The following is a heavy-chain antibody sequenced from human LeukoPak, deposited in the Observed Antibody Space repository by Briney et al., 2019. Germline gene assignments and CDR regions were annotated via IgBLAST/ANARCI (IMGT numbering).Heavy chain of an antibody. CDR2: IYYSGST. CDR1: GGSISSSSYY. CDR3: ARQGYDNSGYPVNFDY. D-gene: IGHD3-22*01. Sequence: SETLSLTCTVSGGSISSSSYYWGWIRQPPGKGLEWIGSIYYSGSTYYNPSLKSRVTISVDTSKNQFSLKLSSVTAADTAVYYCARQGYDNSGYPVNFDYWGQGTLVTVSS. J-gene: IGHJ4*02. V-gene: IGHV4-39*01.